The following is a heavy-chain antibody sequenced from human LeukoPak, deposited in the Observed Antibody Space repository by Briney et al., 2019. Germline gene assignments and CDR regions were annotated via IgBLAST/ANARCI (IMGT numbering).Heavy chain of an antibody. CDR2: ISSSGNYI. D-gene: IGHD5-18*01. J-gene: IGHJ4*02. V-gene: IGHV3-21*04. Sequence: AGGSLRLSCAASGFTFSVYSMNWVRQAPGKGLEWVSSISSSGNYIYYADSLKGRFTISRDNAKNSLYLQMNSLRAEDTALYYCARENGGGYSYVFFDYWGQGTLVTASS. CDR1: GFTFSVYS. CDR3: ARENGGGYSYVFFDY.